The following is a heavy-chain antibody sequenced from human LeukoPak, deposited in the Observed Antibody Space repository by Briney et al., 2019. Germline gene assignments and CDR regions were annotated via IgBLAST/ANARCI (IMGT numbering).Heavy chain of an antibody. D-gene: IGHD3-3*01. CDR3: ARDLIRITIFGVVITNWFDP. CDR2: IYFSGST. J-gene: IGHJ5*02. V-gene: IGHV4-39*02. CDR1: GGSIRSSSYY. Sequence: PSETLSLTCNVSGGSIRSSSYYWAWVRQPPGKGLEWIGTIYFSGSTYYNPSLKTRVLIAADTSKNQFSLKLSSVTAADTAVYYCARDLIRITIFGVVITNWFDPWGQGTLVTVSS.